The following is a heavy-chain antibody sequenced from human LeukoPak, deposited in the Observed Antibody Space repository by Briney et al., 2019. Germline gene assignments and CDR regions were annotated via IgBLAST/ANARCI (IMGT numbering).Heavy chain of an antibody. Sequence: GGSLRLSCAVSGFSVSNSGMSWVRQAPGKGLEWISAISVDGETAYYADSVKGRFITSRDNSKNTLYLQLSSLRDEDTAVYYCAKGYYYDSSGNAFHIWGQGTMVTVSS. CDR2: ISVDGETA. CDR3: AKGYYYDSSGNAFHI. J-gene: IGHJ3*02. V-gene: IGHV3-23*01. CDR1: GFSVSNSG. D-gene: IGHD3-22*01.